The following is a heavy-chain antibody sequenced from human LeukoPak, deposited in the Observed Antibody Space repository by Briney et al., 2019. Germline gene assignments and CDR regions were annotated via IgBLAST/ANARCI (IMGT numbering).Heavy chain of an antibody. CDR3: VRDTMIDS. CDR2: IYHSGST. Sequence: PSETLSLTCTVSGVSISSSNSYWGWIRQPPGKGLEWIGRIYHSGSTYYNPSLKSRVTISIDTSKNQFSLKLSSVTAADTAVYYCVRDTMIDSWGQGTLVTVSS. V-gene: IGHV4-39*07. J-gene: IGHJ4*02. D-gene: IGHD3-22*01. CDR1: GVSISSSNSY.